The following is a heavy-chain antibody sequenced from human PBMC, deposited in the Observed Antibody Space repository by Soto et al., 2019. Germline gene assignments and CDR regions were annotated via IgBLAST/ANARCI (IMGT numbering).Heavy chain of an antibody. CDR2: INPNSGGT. CDR3: ATGYSYHYYYGMAV. V-gene: IGHV1-2*04. D-gene: IGHD5-18*01. CDR1: GYTFTGYY. J-gene: IGHJ6*02. Sequence: ASVKVSCKASGYTFTGYYMHWVRQAPGQGLEWMGWINPNSGGTNYAQKFQSWVAMTRDTSISTAYMELSRLRSDDTAVYYCATGYSYHYYYGMAVSSQGTTVTVSS.